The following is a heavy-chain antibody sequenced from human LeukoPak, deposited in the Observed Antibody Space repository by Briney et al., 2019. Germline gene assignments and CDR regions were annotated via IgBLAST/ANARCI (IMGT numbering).Heavy chain of an antibody. V-gene: IGHV3-30*18. CDR2: ISYDGSNK. D-gene: IGHD3-22*01. J-gene: IGHJ4*02. CDR3: AKDYGSSGLDY. Sequence: GGSLRLSCAASGFTFSSYGMHWVRQAPGKGLEWVAVISYDGSNKYYADSVKGRSTISRDNSKNTLYLQMNSLGAEDTAVYYCAKDYGSSGLDYWGQGTLVTVSS. CDR1: GFTFSSYG.